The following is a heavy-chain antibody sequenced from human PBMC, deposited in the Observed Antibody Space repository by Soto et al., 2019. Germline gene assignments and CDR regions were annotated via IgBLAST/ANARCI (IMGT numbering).Heavy chain of an antibody. CDR3: TKDEAGSPFRY. J-gene: IGHJ4*02. D-gene: IGHD3-10*01. V-gene: IGHV4-4*02. CDR1: GGSMKTTNW. Sequence: VQLRESGPGQLKTSGTLSLTCAVSGGSMKTTNWWSWVRQPPAKGLEWIGEVFNSGITRYNPSLKSRATVSVDTSKNQFFLNLASVTAAETAVYYCTKDEAGSPFRYWGQGALVTVSS. CDR2: VFNSGIT.